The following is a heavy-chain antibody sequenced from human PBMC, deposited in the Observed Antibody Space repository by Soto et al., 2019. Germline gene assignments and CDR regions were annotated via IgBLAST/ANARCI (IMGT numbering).Heavy chain of an antibody. J-gene: IGHJ3*01. Sequence: QVQLVQSGAEVKKSGASVKVSCKASGYMFASFGISWVRQAPGQGLEWMGWISAYTGNTKYAQKVQDRVTMTIDTSPITAYIELGSLRSDDTVMYFCARDRSAYARNFDAFDFWGQGTMVTVSS. D-gene: IGHD1-7*01. V-gene: IGHV1-18*04. CDR3: ARDRSAYARNFDAFDF. CDR2: ISAYTGNT. CDR1: GYMFASFG.